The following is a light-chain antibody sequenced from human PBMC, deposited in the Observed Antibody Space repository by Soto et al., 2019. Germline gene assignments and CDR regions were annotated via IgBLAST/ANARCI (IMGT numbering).Light chain of an antibody. CDR2: DNN. Sequence: QSVLTQPPSVSAAPGQKVAISCSGSSSNIGNNYVSWYQQIPGTAPKLLIYDNNERLSGNPDRFSGSKSGTSATLGITGLQTGDEANYYCGTWDSSLSAGVVFGGGTKLTV. CDR3: GTWDSSLSAGVV. CDR1: SSNIGNNY. V-gene: IGLV1-51*01. J-gene: IGLJ2*01.